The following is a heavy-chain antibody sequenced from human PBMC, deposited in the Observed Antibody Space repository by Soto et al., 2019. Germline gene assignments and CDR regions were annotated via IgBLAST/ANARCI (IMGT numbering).Heavy chain of an antibody. V-gene: IGHV4-61*01. CDR3: AILTKPTAVTTAFRGGYGLDV. J-gene: IGHJ6*02. CDR1: GGSVSSGNYF. CDR2: IHSSGST. D-gene: IGHD4-17*01. Sequence: LSLTCTVSGGSVSSGNYFWSWIRHPPGKGLEWIGYIHSSGSTNYNPSLKSRVTISADTSRNQFSLRLTSVTAADTAVYYCAILTKPTAVTTAFRGGYGLDVWGQGTTVTVSS.